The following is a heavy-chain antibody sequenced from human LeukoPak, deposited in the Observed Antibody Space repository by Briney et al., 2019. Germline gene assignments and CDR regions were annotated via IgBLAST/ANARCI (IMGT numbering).Heavy chain of an antibody. Sequence: SETLSLTCTVSGGSISSYYWSWIRQPPGKGLEWIGYIYYSGSTNHNPSLKSRVTISVDTSKNQFSLKLSSVTAADTAVYYCARGYCSGGSCYPHAFDIWGQGTMVTVSS. CDR2: IYYSGST. D-gene: IGHD2-15*01. CDR3: ARGYCSGGSCYPHAFDI. J-gene: IGHJ3*02. V-gene: IGHV4-59*01. CDR1: GGSISSYY.